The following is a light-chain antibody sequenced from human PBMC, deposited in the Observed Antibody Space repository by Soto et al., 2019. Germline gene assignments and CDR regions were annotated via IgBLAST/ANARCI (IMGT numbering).Light chain of an antibody. CDR3: QHRMNWTLT. V-gene: IGKV3D-20*02. CDR2: GAS. J-gene: IGKJ5*01. Sequence: EIVLTQSPGTLSLSPGERATLSCRASQSVSSSYLAWYQQKPGQDPRLLIYGASSRATGIPDRFSGSGSGTDFNLTISSLQSEDFAVYYCQHRMNWTLTFGQGTRLEIK. CDR1: QSVSSSY.